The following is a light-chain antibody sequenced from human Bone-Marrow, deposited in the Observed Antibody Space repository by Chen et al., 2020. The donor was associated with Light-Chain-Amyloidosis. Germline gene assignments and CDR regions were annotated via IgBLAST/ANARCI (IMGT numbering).Light chain of an antibody. CDR3: LQYDSYSPWA. Sequence: DIQMTQSPSTLSASVGERVSITCRASQSFGSWVAWYQQKPGKAPNLLIFQASILKDGVPSRFSCSGSRTEFTLTISILRPDDFGTYYCLQYDSYSPWAFGQGTKVEIK. J-gene: IGKJ1*01. CDR1: QSFGSW. V-gene: IGKV1-5*03. CDR2: QAS.